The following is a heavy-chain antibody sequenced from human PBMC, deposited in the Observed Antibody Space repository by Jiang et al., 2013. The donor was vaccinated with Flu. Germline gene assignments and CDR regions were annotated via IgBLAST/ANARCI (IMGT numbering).Heavy chain of an antibody. CDR3: ATMREIRRG. Sequence: ASGFTVNSKYMNWVRQAPGKGLEWVANIREDGSQKYYVDSVKGRFTISRDNARNSLYLQMNSLRAEDTAVYYCATMREIRRGGGQGTLVTVSS. D-gene: IGHD2-2*01. CDR2: IREDGSQK. J-gene: IGHJ4*02. V-gene: IGHV3-7*01. CDR1: GFTVNSKY.